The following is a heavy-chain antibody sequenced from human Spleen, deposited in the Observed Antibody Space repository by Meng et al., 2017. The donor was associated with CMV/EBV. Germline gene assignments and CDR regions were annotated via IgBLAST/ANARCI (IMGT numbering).Heavy chain of an antibody. D-gene: IGHD3-3*01. J-gene: IGHJ6*02. CDR2: IIPILGIA. V-gene: IGHV1-69*04. Sequence: ISWVRQAPGQGLEWMGRIIPILGIANYAQKFQGRVTITADKSTSTAYMELSSLRSEDTAVYYCARDPNDFWSGYYESHYYYYGMDVWGQGTTVTVSS. CDR3: ARDPNDFWSGYYESHYYYYGMDV.